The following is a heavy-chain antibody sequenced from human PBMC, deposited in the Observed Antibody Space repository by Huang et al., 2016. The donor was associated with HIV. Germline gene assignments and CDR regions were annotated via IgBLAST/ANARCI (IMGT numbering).Heavy chain of an antibody. D-gene: IGHD5-18*01. V-gene: IGHV5-51*01. CDR2: IYPRDSET. CDR1: GYGFSSYW. J-gene: IGHJ4*02. Sequence: EVLLVQSGAELKEPGGSLKISCKASGYGFSSYWIGWVRQKPGKGLEWVRIIYPRDSETTDSPSFDGQVTISADKSTRTAYLQWESLKAPDTAIYFCARQVDGFRSHFDFWGQGTLVSVSS. CDR3: ARQVDGFRSHFDF.